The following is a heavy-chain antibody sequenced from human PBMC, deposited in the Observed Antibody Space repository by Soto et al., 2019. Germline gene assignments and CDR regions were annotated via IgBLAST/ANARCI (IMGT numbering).Heavy chain of an antibody. V-gene: IGHV3-33*01. CDR1: GFTFSSDG. J-gene: IGHJ4*02. CDR2: IWYDGSNK. D-gene: IGHD5-18*01. Sequence: GGSVRLSCAASGFTFSSDGMHWVRQALGKGLEWVAVIWYDGSNKYYADSVKGRFTISRDNSKNTLYLQMNSLRAEDTAVYYCARQSNTAMVTGEFDYWGQGT. CDR3: ARQSNTAMVTGEFDY.